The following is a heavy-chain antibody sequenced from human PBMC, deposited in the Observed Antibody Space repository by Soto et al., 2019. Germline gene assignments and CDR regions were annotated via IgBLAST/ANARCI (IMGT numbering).Heavy chain of an antibody. CDR2: IYYSGGT. CDR1: GGSISSGDYY. J-gene: IGHJ5*02. Sequence: QVQLQESGPGLVKPSQTLSFTCTVSGGSISSGDYYWSWIRQPPGKGLEWIGYIYYSGGTYYNPSLKSRVTISVDTSKNQFSLQLSSVTAADTAVYYCARLVQLLQGRWFDPWGQGTLVTVSS. CDR3: ARLVQLLQGRWFDP. V-gene: IGHV4-30-4*01. D-gene: IGHD2-15*01.